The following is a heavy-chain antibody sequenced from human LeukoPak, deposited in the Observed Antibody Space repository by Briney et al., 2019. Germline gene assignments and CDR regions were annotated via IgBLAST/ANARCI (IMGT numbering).Heavy chain of an antibody. D-gene: IGHD3-10*01. CDR2: IYHSGST. J-gene: IGHJ4*02. CDR3: ARLGRFGEIYYFDY. Sequence: SETLSLTCTVSGYSISSGYYWGWIRQPPGKGLEWIGSIYHSGSTYYNPSLKSRVTISVDTSKNQFSLKLSSVTAADTAVYYCARLGRFGEIYYFDYWGQGTLVTVSS. CDR1: GYSISSGYY. V-gene: IGHV4-38-2*02.